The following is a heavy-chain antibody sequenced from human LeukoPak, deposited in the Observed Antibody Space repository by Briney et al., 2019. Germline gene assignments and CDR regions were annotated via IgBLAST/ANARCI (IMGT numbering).Heavy chain of an antibody. D-gene: IGHD6-19*01. V-gene: IGHV4-59*01. CDR3: ARDRSSGWYQGFDY. Sequence: SETLSLTCTVSGGSISGYYWNWIRQPPGKGLEWIGSIYYSGSTYYNPSLKSRVTISVDTSKNQFSLKLSSVTAADTAVYYCARDRSSGWYQGFDYWGQGTLVTVSS. CDR2: IYYSGST. CDR1: GGSISGYY. J-gene: IGHJ4*02.